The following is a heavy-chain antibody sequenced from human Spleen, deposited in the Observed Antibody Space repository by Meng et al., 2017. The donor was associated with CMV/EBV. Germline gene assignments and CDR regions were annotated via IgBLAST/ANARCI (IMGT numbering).Heavy chain of an antibody. J-gene: IGHJ4*02. V-gene: IGHV3-30*19. Sequence: GESLKISCAASGFTFSIYGMHWVRQAPGMGLEWVAIISYDGSNKYYADSVKGRFTSSRDNSKSTLYLQMDSLRPEDTAMYYCVRDQYCSSKSCFRGRFHFDYWGQGTLVTVSS. CDR1: GFTFSIYG. CDR2: ISYDGSNK. CDR3: VRDQYCSSKSCFRGRFHFDY. D-gene: IGHD2-2*01.